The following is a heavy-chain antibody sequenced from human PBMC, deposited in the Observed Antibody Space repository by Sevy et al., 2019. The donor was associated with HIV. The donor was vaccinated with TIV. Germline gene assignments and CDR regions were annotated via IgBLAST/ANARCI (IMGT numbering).Heavy chain of an antibody. J-gene: IGHJ4*02. CDR1: GGSFSGYF. V-gene: IGHV4-34*01. Sequence: SETLSLTCAVSGGSFSGYFWNWIRQSPGKGLEWIGEINHTGSLKYNPSLKSRVTISVDASKSQLSLYLRSVTAAETAVYYCARGRQAYVVVVPSTVPFDYWGRGTLVTVSS. CDR3: ARGRQAYVVVVPSTVPFDY. CDR2: INHTGSL. D-gene: IGHD2-2*01.